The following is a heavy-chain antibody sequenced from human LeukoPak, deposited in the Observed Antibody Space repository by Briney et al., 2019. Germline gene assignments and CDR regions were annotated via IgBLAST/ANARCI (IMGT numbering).Heavy chain of an antibody. J-gene: IGHJ4*02. Sequence: PGGSLRLSCAASGFTFSNAWMSWVRQAPGKGLEWVANIKQDGSEKYYVDYVRGRFTISRDNAKNSLYLQMNSLRAEDTAVYYCARSVLTGTDYFDYWGQGTLVTVSS. D-gene: IGHD1-7*01. CDR3: ARSVLTGTDYFDY. V-gene: IGHV3-7*01. CDR2: IKQDGSEK. CDR1: GFTFSNAW.